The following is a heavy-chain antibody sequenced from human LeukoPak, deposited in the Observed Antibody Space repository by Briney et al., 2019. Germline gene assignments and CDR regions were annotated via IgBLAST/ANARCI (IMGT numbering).Heavy chain of an antibody. D-gene: IGHD4/OR15-4a*01. CDR2: IYYSGSA. CDR3: ARLPLGLTTARDY. Sequence: SETLSLTWTVSGGSISSSSYYWGWIGQPPGKGLEWIGNIYYSGSAYYNPSLKSRVTISVDTSKTQFSLKLSSVTAADTAVYYRARLPLGLTTARDYWGQRTLVTVSS. CDR1: GGSISSSSYY. V-gene: IGHV4-39*01. J-gene: IGHJ4*02.